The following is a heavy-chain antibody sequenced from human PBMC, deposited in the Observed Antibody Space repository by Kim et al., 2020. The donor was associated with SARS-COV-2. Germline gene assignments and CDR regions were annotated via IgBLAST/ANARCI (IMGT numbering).Heavy chain of an antibody. J-gene: IGHJ3*02. CDR3: AKGELLVHDAFDI. D-gene: IGHD1-26*01. V-gene: IGHV3-9*01. Sequence: YADSVKGRFTISRDNAKNSLYLQMNSLRAEDTALYYCAKGELLVHDAFDIWGQGTMVTVSS.